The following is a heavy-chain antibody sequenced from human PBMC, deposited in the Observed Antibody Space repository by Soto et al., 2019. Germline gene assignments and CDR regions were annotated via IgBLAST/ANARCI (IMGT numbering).Heavy chain of an antibody. CDR2: FDPEDGET. J-gene: IGHJ3*02. D-gene: IGHD1-1*01. Sequence: ASVKVSCKVSGYTLTELSMHWVRQAPGKGLEWMGGFDPEDGETIYAQKFQGRVTMTEDTSTDTAYMELSSLRSEDTAVYYCATTNWNDPVDAFDIWGQGTMVTVSS. CDR1: GYTLTELS. CDR3: ATTNWNDPVDAFDI. V-gene: IGHV1-24*01.